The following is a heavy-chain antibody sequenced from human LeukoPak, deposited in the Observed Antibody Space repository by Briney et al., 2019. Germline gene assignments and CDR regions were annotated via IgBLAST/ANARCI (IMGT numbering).Heavy chain of an antibody. Sequence: NSSETLSLTCTVSGGSISRYYWSWLRQPPGKGLEWIGNIYYSGSTNYNPSLKSRVTISLDTSKNQFSLKLTSVTAADTAVYYCAREGAADYWGQGTLVTVSS. CDR3: AREGAADY. CDR2: IYYSGST. J-gene: IGHJ4*02. CDR1: GGSISRYY. V-gene: IGHV4-59*01. D-gene: IGHD1-26*01.